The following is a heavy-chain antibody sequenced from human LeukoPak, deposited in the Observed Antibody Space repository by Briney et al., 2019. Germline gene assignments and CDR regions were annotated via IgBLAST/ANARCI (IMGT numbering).Heavy chain of an antibody. CDR2: ISSSSSTI. CDR1: GFTFSSYS. D-gene: IGHD4-11*01. J-gene: IGHJ4*02. CDR3: ARVNYNKSPKYYFDY. Sequence: GGSLRLSCAASGFTFSSYSMNWVRQAPGKGLEWVSYISSSSSTIYYADSVKGRFTISRDNAKNSLYLQMNSLRAEDTAVYYRARVNYNKSPKYYFDYWGQGTLVTVSS. V-gene: IGHV3-48*01.